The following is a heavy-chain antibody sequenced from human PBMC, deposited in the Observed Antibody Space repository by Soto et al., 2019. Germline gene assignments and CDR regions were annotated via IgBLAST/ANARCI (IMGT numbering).Heavy chain of an antibody. J-gene: IGHJ4*02. CDR1: GFSLTTSGVG. V-gene: IGHV2-5*02. CDR3: AHRVLREVFGLVTTTAIYFDF. CDR2: IYWDDDK. D-gene: IGHD3-3*01. Sequence: QITLNESGPTVVKPTETLTLTCTFSGFSLTTSGVGVGWVRQSPGKAPEWLAFIYWDDDKRYSTSLKSRLTITKDTSKNQVVLTMANVDPADTAPYYCAHRVLREVFGLVTTTAIYFDFWGQGTPVVVSS.